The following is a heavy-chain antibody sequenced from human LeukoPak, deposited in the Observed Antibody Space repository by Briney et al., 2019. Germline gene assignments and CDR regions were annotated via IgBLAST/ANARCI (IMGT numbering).Heavy chain of an antibody. D-gene: IGHD3-22*01. Sequence: SEILSLTCTVSGGSISSYYWSWIRQPPGKGLEWIGYIYTSGSTNYNPSLKSRVTISVDTSKNQFSLKLSSVTAADTAVYYCARQAYYYDSSRSWFDPWGQGTLVTVSS. CDR1: GGSISSYY. J-gene: IGHJ5*02. CDR3: ARQAYYYDSSRSWFDP. CDR2: IYTSGST. V-gene: IGHV4-4*09.